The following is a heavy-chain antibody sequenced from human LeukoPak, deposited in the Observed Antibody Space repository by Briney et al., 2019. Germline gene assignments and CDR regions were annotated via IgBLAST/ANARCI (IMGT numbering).Heavy chain of an antibody. V-gene: IGHV3-48*02. CDR1: GFTFSSYS. CDR3: ARVHLHFRYYYYYMDV. J-gene: IGHJ6*03. D-gene: IGHD3-3*02. Sequence: GGSLRLSCAASGFTFSSYSMSWVRQAPGKGLEWVSYISSISSTRYYADSVKGRFTISRDNAKNSLYLQMNSLRDEDTAVYYCARVHLHFRYYYYYMDVWGKGTTVTVSS. CDR2: ISSISSTR.